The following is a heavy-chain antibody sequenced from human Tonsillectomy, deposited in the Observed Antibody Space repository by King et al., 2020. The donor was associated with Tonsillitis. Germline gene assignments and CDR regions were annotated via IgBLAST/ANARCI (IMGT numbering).Heavy chain of an antibody. J-gene: IGHJ5*02. CDR1: GFTFSAYN. CDR2: ISSGSSYI. Sequence: VQLVESGGGLVKPGGSLSLSCAASGFTFSAYNMTWVRQAPGKGLEWVSSISSGSSYIYYADSVKGRFTISRDNAKNSLYLQMDSLGAEDTAVYYCAGGTVAHVSWGQGTLVTVSS. D-gene: IGHD6-19*01. V-gene: IGHV3-21*01. CDR3: AGGTVAHVS.